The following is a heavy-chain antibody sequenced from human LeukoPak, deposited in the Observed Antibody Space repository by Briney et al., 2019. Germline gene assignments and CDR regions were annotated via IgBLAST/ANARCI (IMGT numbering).Heavy chain of an antibody. CDR1: GFTFSSYS. V-gene: IGHV3-21*01. CDR2: ISSSSSYI. Sequence: TGGSLRLSCAASGFTFSSYSMNWVRQAPGKGREWVSSISSSSSYIYYADSVKGRFTISRDNAKNSLYLQMNSLRAEDTAVYYCARDRPAVAGFYWGQGTLVTVSS. J-gene: IGHJ4*02. D-gene: IGHD6-19*01. CDR3: ARDRPAVAGFY.